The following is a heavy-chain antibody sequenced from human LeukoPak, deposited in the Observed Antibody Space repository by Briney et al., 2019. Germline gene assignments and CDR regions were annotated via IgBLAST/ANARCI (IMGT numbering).Heavy chain of an antibody. CDR2: IRSKANSYAT. D-gene: IGHD1-20*01. CDR1: GFTVSSNY. CDR3: TSNPQYNWNDEDY. Sequence: GGSLRLSCAASGFTVSSNYMSWVRQAPGKGLEWVGRIRSKANSYATAYAASVKGRFTISRDDSKDTAYLQMNSLKTEDTAVYYCTSNPQYNWNDEDYWGQGTLVTVSS. V-gene: IGHV3-73*01. J-gene: IGHJ4*02.